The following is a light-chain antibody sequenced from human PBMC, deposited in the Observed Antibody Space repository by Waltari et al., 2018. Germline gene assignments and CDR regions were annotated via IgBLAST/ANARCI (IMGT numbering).Light chain of an antibody. J-gene: IGKJ2*01. Sequence: AIQMTQFPTSLSASVGDRVTITCRASEFIRNDVGLYQQKPGKAPHLLIYSASNLHGGVPSRFSGSGSGTDFTLTISSLQPEDFATYYCLQDYNYPFTFGQGTKLEIK. CDR3: LQDYNYPFT. CDR1: EFIRND. CDR2: SAS. V-gene: IGKV1-6*01.